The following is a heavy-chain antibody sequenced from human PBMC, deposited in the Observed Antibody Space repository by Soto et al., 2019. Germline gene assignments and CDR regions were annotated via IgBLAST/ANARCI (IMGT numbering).Heavy chain of an antibody. CDR2: VYFSGST. V-gene: IGHV4-59*01. Sequence: QERLQESGPGLVKPSETLSLTCSVSGGSINGYYWNWIRQPPGKGLEWLGNVYFSGSTHYNPSLEARLTISVDTAKKQISLKLRSVTAADTAVYYCSRQEAGPGTPVDSCGQGTLVSVSS. CDR3: SRQEAGPGTPVDS. J-gene: IGHJ4*02. CDR1: GGSINGYY. D-gene: IGHD6-19*01.